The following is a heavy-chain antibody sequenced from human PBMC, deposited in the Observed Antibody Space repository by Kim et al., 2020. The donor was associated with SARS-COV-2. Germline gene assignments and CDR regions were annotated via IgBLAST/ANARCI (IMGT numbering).Heavy chain of an antibody. CDR3: ARGMYGSGFNF. Sequence: SETLSLTCAVTGASVDSGAYSWSWIRQPPGKGLEWIGHIFYSGGAYYNPTLKSRVTLSLDRSKNHLTLNLESVTAADTAVYFCARGMYGSGFNFRGQGAPVTVSS. CDR1: GASVDSGAYS. CDR2: IFYSGGA. D-gene: IGHD3-10*01. J-gene: IGHJ1*01. V-gene: IGHV4-30-2*01.